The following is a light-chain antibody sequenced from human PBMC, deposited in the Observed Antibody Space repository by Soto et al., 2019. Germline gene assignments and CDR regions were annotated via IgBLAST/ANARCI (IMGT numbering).Light chain of an antibody. CDR1: QGIGDT. CDR2: DTS. V-gene: IGKV3-15*01. Sequence: EVVMTQSPATLSVSPGECVTLSCRANQGIGDTLAWYQHTPGQTPRLLIYDTSTRATGVPARFTGSSSVPEFTLTISSLQSADFAVYYCQPYNNWPLTFGGGTNVESK. CDR3: QPYNNWPLT. J-gene: IGKJ4*01.